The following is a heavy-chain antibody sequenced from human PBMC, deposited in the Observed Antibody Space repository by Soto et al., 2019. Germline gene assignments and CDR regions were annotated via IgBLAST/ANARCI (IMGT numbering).Heavy chain of an antibody. V-gene: IGHV3-23*01. D-gene: IGHD1-7*01. Sequence: WGSLRLSCATSGLTFSNYAMSWVRQAGWVGLEWVSSMSGSSSTTYYADSVRGRFTISRDRSKNTLYLQKSSLIAEDTALYYCAKNQERELPRVIDFWGQGTLVTVSS. CDR1: GLTFSNYA. CDR3: AKNQERELPRVIDF. CDR2: MSGSSSTT. J-gene: IGHJ4*02.